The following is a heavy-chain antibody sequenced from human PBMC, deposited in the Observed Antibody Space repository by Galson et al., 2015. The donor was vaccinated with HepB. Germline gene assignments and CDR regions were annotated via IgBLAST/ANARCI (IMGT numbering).Heavy chain of an antibody. Sequence: SLRLSCAASGFTFSSYAMNWVRQAPGKGLEWVSVISGSGGTTYYADSVKGRFTISRDNSKNTLHLQMNSLRAEDTAVYYCAKSLEEMAPGAFDYWGQGTLVTVSS. V-gene: IGHV3-23*01. CDR3: AKSLEEMAPGAFDY. D-gene: IGHD5-24*01. J-gene: IGHJ4*02. CDR1: GFTFSSYA. CDR2: ISGSGGTT.